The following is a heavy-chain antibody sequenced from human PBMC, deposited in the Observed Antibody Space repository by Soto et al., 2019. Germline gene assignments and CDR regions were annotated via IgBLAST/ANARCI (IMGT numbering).Heavy chain of an antibody. CDR3: ARVESYCSGGSCYSSEESNWFDP. V-gene: IGHV1-2*04. CDR2: INPNSGGT. D-gene: IGHD2-15*01. CDR1: GYTFTGYY. J-gene: IGHJ5*02. Sequence: ASVKVSCKASGYTFTGYYMHWVRQAPGQGLEWMGWINPNSGGTNYAQKFQGWVTMTRDTSISTAYMELSRLRSDDTAVYYCARVESYCSGGSCYSSEESNWFDPWGQGTLVTVSS.